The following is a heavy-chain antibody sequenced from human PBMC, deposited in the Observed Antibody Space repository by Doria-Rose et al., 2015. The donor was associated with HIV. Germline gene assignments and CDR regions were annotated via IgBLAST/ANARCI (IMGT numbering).Heavy chain of an antibody. CDR1: GVSLSSPGMG. CDR2: IFSDDER. Sequence: QESGPVLVKPTETLTLTCTVSGVSLSSPGMGVSWIRQPPGKALEWLANIFSDDERSYKTSLKSRLTISMCTSKSQVVLTMTDMDPVDTATYYCARIKSSRWYHKYYFDFWGQGTLVIVSA. J-gene: IGHJ4*02. V-gene: IGHV2-26*01. CDR3: ARIKSSRWYHKYYFDF. D-gene: IGHD6-13*01.